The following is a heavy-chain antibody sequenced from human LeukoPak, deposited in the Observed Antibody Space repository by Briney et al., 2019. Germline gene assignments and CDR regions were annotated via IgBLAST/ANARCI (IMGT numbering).Heavy chain of an antibody. CDR1: GLTFSTYA. CDR2: IVDDGSKK. V-gene: IGHV3-30-3*01. J-gene: IGHJ4*02. Sequence: PGGSLRLSCAASGLTFSTYAMHWVRQAPGKGPEWVAVIVDDGSKKYYADSVKGRFTISRDNSKNTVYLQMNSLRAEDTAVYYCARGGATVTWGYFDYWGQGTLVTVSS. D-gene: IGHD4-17*01. CDR3: ARGGATVTWGYFDY.